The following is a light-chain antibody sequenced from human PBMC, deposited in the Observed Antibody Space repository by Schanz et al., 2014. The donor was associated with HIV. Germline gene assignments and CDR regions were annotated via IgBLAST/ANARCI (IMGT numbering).Light chain of an antibody. CDR2: AAS. V-gene: IGKV3-20*01. CDR3: QQSDSSPWT. Sequence: EIMLTQSPATLSVSPGERATLSCRASQSVGGALVWYQQRPGQAPRLLIYAASSRATGIPDRFSGSGSGTDFTLTISRLEPEDFAVFYCQQSDSSPWTFGQGTKVEIK. J-gene: IGKJ1*01. CDR1: QSVGGA.